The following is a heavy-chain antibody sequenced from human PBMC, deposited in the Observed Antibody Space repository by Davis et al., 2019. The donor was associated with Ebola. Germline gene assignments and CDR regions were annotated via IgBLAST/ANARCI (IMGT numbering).Heavy chain of an antibody. CDR1: GGSISSSHYY. CDR2: IYYSGST. Sequence: GSLRLSCTVSGGSISSSHYYWGWIRQPPGKGLEWIRNIYYSGSTYYNPSLKSRVTISVDTSKSHFSLKLNSVTAADTAVYYCARGHSYGSMVYALDVWGQGTTVTVSS. J-gene: IGHJ6*02. CDR3: ARGHSYGSMVYALDV. D-gene: IGHD5-18*01. V-gene: IGHV4-39*02.